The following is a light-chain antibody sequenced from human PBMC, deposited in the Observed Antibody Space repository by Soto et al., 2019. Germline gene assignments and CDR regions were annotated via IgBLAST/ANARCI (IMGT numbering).Light chain of an antibody. V-gene: IGKV1-5*03. CDR2: KAS. CDR3: QQYNSYSIT. Sequence: DIQMTQSPSTLSASVGDRVTITCRASQSISTWLAWYQQKPGKAPKLLIYKASSLESGVPSRFSGSGSATEFTLTISSLQPDDFATYHCQQYNSYSITFGQGTRLEIK. J-gene: IGKJ5*01. CDR1: QSISTW.